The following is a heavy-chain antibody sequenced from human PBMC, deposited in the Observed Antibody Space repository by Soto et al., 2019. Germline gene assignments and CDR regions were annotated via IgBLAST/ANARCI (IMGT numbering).Heavy chain of an antibody. V-gene: IGHV4-59*01. J-gene: IGHJ6*02. Sequence: PSETLSLTCTVSGGSISSYYWSWIRQPPGKGLEWVGYIYYSGSTNYNTSLKSRVTISVDTSKNQFYLKLSSVTAADTAVYYCAREDCSSTSCYPPSYYYGMDVWGQGTTVTVSS. CDR2: IYYSGST. CDR1: GGSISSYY. CDR3: AREDCSSTSCYPPSYYYGMDV. D-gene: IGHD2-2*01.